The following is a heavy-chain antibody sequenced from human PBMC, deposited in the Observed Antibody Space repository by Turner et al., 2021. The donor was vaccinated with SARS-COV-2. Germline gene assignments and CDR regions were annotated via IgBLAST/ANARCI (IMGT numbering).Heavy chain of an antibody. CDR1: GGSLSGYY. Sequence: QVPLQQWGAGLLKPSETLSLPCAVSGGSLSGYYWSWIRQPPGKGLEWIGEINHSGYTNYNPSLKSRVTISVDTSKNQISLKLNSVTAADTALYYCARVDIVSTNYFDPWGQGTLVTVSS. J-gene: IGHJ5*02. V-gene: IGHV4-34*02. D-gene: IGHD5-12*01. CDR3: ARVDIVSTNYFDP. CDR2: INHSGYT.